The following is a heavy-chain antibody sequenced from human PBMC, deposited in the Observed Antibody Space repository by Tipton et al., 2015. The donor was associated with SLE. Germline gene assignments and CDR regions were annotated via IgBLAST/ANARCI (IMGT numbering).Heavy chain of an antibody. CDR1: GGSISNYY. Sequence: TLSLTCTVSGGSISNYYWSWIRQSPGRGLEWIGYIHYSGSTNYNPSLKTRVTISVDTSKNQFSLKLHSVTAADTAIYYCATQRSFLQGPCRNWGQGTLVTVSS. D-gene: IGHD2/OR15-2a*01. V-gene: IGHV4-59*01. J-gene: IGHJ4*02. CDR2: IHYSGST. CDR3: ATQRSFLQGPCRN.